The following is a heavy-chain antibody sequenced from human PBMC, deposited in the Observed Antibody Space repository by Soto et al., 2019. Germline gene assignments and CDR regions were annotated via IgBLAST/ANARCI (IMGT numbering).Heavy chain of an antibody. D-gene: IGHD3-10*01. V-gene: IGHV1-18*04. CDR2: IGAFNGNT. CDR1: GYSSSTYS. CDR3: ARAVGAVLDH. Sequence: QVQLVQSAAEVKKPGASVKVSCKASGYSSSTYSFSWVRQAPGRGLEWMGWIGAFNGNTNYAQKFQGRATMTTDTSTTTVYLELGSLTSDDTAVYYCARAVGAVLDHWGQGTLVTVSS. J-gene: IGHJ4*02.